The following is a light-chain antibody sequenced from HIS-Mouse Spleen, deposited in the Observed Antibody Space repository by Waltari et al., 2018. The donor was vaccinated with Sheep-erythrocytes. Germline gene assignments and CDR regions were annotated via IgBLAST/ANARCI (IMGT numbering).Light chain of an antibody. CDR2: EGS. Sequence: QSALTQPASVSGSPGQSIPISCTGTSSDVGSYNLVSWYQQHPGKAHKLMIYEGSKRPSGVSNRFSGSKSGNTASLTISGLQAEDEADYYCCSYAGSSTPWVFGGGTKLTVL. J-gene: IGLJ3*02. V-gene: IGLV2-23*01. CDR1: SSDVGSYNL. CDR3: CSYAGSSTPWV.